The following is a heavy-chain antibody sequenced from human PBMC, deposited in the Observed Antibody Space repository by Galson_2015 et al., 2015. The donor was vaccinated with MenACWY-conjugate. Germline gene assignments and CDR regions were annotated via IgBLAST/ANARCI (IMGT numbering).Heavy chain of an antibody. Sequence: PRLSCAASGFIFNTYWMHWVRQAPGKGLVWVSRINPGGSSTTYADSVKDRFTISRDNAKNTLYLQTNSLRPEDTAVFYCAKTRGASFYFDSWGQGTLVTVSS. CDR1: GFIFNTYW. CDR2: INPGGSST. CDR3: AKTRGASFYFDS. V-gene: IGHV3-74*01. D-gene: IGHD1-26*01. J-gene: IGHJ4*02.